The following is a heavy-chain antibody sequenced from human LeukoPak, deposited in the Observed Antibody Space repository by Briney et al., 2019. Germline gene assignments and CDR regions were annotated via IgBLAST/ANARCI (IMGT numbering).Heavy chain of an antibody. Sequence: GGSLRLSCAASGFTFSSYAMSWVRQAPGKGLEWVSAISGSGGSTYYADSVKGRSTISRDNSKNTLYLQMNSLRAEDTAVYYCGKERLSAHIVVVTAAIPSWFDAWGQGTLVTVS. V-gene: IGHV3-23*01. J-gene: IGHJ5*02. CDR3: GKERLSAHIVVVTAAIPSWFDA. D-gene: IGHD2-2*01. CDR2: ISGSGGST. CDR1: GFTFSSYA.